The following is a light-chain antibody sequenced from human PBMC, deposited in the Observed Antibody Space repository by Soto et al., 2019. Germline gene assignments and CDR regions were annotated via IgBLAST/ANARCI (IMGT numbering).Light chain of an antibody. J-gene: IGKJ1*01. CDR1: QSISSW. CDR3: QQYNSYTWT. Sequence: DIQMTQSPSTLSASVGDRVNITCRASQSISSWLAWYQKKPGKDPKILIYKASNLESGVPSRFSGSGSGAEFNLTISRLQTDDLATYDCQQYNSYTWTCGQGTKGDI. CDR2: KAS. V-gene: IGKV1-5*03.